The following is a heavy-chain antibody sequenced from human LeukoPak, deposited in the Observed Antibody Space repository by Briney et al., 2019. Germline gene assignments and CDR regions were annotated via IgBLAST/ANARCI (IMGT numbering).Heavy chain of an antibody. D-gene: IGHD6-19*01. V-gene: IGHV1-8*01. J-gene: IGHJ4*02. CDR2: MNPNSGNT. Sequence: GALVKVSCKASGYTFTSYDINWVRQATGQGLEWMGWMNPNSGNTGYAQKFQGRVTMTRNTSISTAYMELSSLRSEDTAVYYCARVPRRIAVAGQGGLDYWGQGTLVTVSS. CDR1: GYTFTSYD. CDR3: ARVPRRIAVAGQGGLDY.